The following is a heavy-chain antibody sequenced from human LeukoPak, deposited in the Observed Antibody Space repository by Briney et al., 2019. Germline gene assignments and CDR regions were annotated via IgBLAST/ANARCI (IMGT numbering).Heavy chain of an antibody. D-gene: IGHD4-17*01. CDR1: GYRFSNYG. CDR2: IWYDGSKK. J-gene: IGHJ4*02. CDR3: ARDPATVTSYFDL. Sequence: GGSLRLSCVASGYRFSNYGTHWIRQAPGKGLEWVALIWYDGSKKYYTESVKGRFTISRDISKNTLYLQMDSLRDEDTAVYYCARDPATVTSYFDLWGQGTLVSVSS. V-gene: IGHV3-33*01.